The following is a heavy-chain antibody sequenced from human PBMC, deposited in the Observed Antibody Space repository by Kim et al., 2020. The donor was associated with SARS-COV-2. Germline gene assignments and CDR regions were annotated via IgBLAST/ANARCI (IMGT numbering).Heavy chain of an antibody. CDR1: GGSISSYY. CDR3: ARDFRPNYGDYGRGTVYYGMDV. CDR2: IYYSGST. J-gene: IGHJ6*02. V-gene: IGHV4-59*13. D-gene: IGHD4-17*01. Sequence: SETLSLTCTVSGGSISSYYWSWIRQPPGKGLEWIGYIYYSGSTNYNPSLKSRVTISVDTSKNQFSLKLSSVTAADTAVYYCARDFRPNYGDYGRGTVYYGMDVWGQGTTVTVSS.